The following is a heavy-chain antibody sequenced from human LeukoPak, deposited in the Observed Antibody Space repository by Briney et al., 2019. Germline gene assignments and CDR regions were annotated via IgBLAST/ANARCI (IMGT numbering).Heavy chain of an antibody. J-gene: IGHJ4*02. CDR3: ARRFCSSIGCYYFDY. Sequence: PSETLSLTCTVSGGSISSGTYYWGWIRQPPGKGLEWIGTIYYSGRTSYSPSLKSRVTISADTSKNQFSLKLSSVTAADTGLYYCARRFCSSIGCYYFDYWGQGALVTVSS. V-gene: IGHV4-39*01. D-gene: IGHD2-2*01. CDR1: GGSISSGTYY. CDR2: IYYSGRT.